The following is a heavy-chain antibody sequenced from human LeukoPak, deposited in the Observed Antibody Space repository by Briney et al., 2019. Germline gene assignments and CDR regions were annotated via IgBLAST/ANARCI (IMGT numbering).Heavy chain of an antibody. CDR2: INHSGRT. CDR3: ARSRPYSSGWYKSSAYFDY. CDR1: GGSFSGYY. D-gene: IGHD6-19*01. Sequence: SETLSLTCAVYGGSFSGYYWSWIRQPPGTGLEWIGEINHSGRTNYNPSLKSRVTISVDTSKNQFSLKLSSVTAADTAVYYCARSRPYSSGWYKSSAYFDYWGQGTLVTVSS. V-gene: IGHV4-34*01. J-gene: IGHJ4*02.